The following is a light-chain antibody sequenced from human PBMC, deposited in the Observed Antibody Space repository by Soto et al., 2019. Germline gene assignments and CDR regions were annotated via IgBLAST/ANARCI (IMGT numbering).Light chain of an antibody. CDR1: QSVGSS. CDR3: QQYNNWPPIT. Sequence: EVVLTQSPGTLSLSPGERATLSCRSSQSVGSSLAWYRQKPGQAPRLLIYGASTRATGVPARFSGSGSGTEFTLTISSLQSEDFALYYCQQYNNWPPITFGQGTRLEIK. CDR2: GAS. J-gene: IGKJ5*01. V-gene: IGKV3D-15*01.